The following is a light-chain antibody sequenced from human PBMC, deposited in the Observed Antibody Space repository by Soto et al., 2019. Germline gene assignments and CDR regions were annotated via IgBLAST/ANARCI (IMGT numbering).Light chain of an antibody. V-gene: IGLV1-40*01. Sequence: QSVLPQPPSVSGAPGQRVTISRTGTSSNIGAGYDAHRYQQLPGTAPKLLIYGNSNRPSGVPDRFSGSKSGTSASLAITGLQAEDEADYYCQSYDSSLSGSVFGGGTKLTVL. CDR1: SSNIGAGYD. CDR3: QSYDSSLSGSV. CDR2: GNS. J-gene: IGLJ2*01.